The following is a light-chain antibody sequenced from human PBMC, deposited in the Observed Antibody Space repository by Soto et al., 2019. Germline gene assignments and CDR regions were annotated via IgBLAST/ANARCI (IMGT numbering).Light chain of an antibody. CDR2: AAS. CDR1: QSISSH. CDR3: QQSFNSLPHT. V-gene: IGKV1-39*01. Sequence: DIEMTQSPSSLSASVGDRVTITCRASQSISSHLNWYQHKPGAAPKLLMYAASTLHTGVPSRFSGSGSGTDFTLTISSLQPADFAPYFGQQSFNSLPHTFGPGTKVDIK. J-gene: IGKJ3*01.